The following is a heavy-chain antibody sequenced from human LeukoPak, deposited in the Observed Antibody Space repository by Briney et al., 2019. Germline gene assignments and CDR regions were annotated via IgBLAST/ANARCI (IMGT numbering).Heavy chain of an antibody. CDR2: INLNTGDT. CDR1: GFTFIAYY. V-gene: IGHV1-2*02. Sequence: GASVKVSCKASGFTFIAYYMHCVRQAPGQGLEWMGWINLNTGDTDYAPKFQGRVTMTRDTSITTAYMELSRLRYDDTAVYYCARYQPALDYWGRGTLVTVSS. J-gene: IGHJ4*02. CDR3: ARYQPALDY.